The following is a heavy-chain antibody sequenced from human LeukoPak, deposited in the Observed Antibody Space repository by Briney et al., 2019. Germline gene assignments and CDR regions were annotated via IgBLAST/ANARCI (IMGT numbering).Heavy chain of an antibody. Sequence: ASVKVSCKASGYTFTSYDINWVRQAAGQGLEWMGWMNPNSGNTGYAQKFQGRVTITRNTSISTAYMELSSLRSEDTAVYYCARGPRHIVVVPAALFDYWGQGTLVTVSS. D-gene: IGHD2-2*01. CDR1: GYTFTSYD. CDR2: MNPNSGNT. J-gene: IGHJ4*02. V-gene: IGHV1-8*03. CDR3: ARGPRHIVVVPAALFDY.